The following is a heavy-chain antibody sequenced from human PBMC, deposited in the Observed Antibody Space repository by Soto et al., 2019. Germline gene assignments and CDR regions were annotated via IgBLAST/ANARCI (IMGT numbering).Heavy chain of an antibody. Sequence: QVQLVESGGGLVKPGGSLRLSCAASGLTVRDYYMSWIRQAPGKGLEWGSYISSSDSTKYYADSVKGRFTISRDNAKNSLYLQMNSLRAADTAVYYCARGDGLNWFDPWGQGTLVTVSS. CDR1: GLTVRDYY. V-gene: IGHV3-11*01. CDR3: ARGDGLNWFDP. J-gene: IGHJ5*02. CDR2: ISSSDSTK.